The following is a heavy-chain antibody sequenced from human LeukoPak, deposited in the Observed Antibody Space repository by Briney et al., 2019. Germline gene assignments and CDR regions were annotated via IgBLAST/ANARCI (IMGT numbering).Heavy chain of an antibody. V-gene: IGHV1-8*01. CDR2: MNPNSGNT. CDR3: ARGRSARKNSGWYYFDY. CDR1: GYTSTSYD. Sequence: ASVKVSCKASGYTSTSYDINWVRQATGQGLGWMGWMNPNSGNTGYAQKFQGRVTMTRNTSISTAYMELSSLRSEDTAVYYCARGRSARKNSGWYYFDYWGQGTLVTVSS. J-gene: IGHJ4*02. D-gene: IGHD6-19*01.